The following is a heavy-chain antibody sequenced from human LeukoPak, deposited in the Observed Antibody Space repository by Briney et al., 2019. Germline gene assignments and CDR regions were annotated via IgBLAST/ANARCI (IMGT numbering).Heavy chain of an antibody. D-gene: IGHD3-16*01. J-gene: IGHJ5*01. Sequence: GGSLRLSCAASGFTFSDYYMSWIRQAPGKGLERVSYISSSGGTIYYADSVKGRFTISRDNAKNSLYLQMNSLRAEDTAVYYCASVRLHLGEFPWGQGTLVTVSS. V-gene: IGHV3-11*01. CDR3: ASVRLHLGEFP. CDR2: ISSSGGTI. CDR1: GFTFSDYY.